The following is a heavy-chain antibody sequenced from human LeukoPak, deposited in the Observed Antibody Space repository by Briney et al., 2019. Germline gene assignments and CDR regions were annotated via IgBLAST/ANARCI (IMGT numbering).Heavy chain of an antibody. CDR1: GFTFSSYA. V-gene: IGHV3-23*01. CDR3: AKSTECQQPLCPFDP. Sequence: PGGSLRLSCAASGFTFSSYAMSWVCQAPGKGLEWVSAISGSGGSTYYADSVKGRFTISRDNSKNTLYLQMNSLRAEDTAVYYCAKSTECQQPLCPFDPWGQGTLVTVSS. CDR2: ISGSGGST. D-gene: IGHD6-13*01. J-gene: IGHJ5*02.